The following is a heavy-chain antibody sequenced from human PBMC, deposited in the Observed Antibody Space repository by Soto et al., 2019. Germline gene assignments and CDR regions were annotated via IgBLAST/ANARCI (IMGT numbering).Heavy chain of an antibody. V-gene: IGHV4-59*08. CDR3: VRLSNEYRKSLDN. D-gene: IGHD3-3*02. Sequence: QLQLQESGPGLVRPSETLSLTCPVSGGSISGYYWSWLRQPPGKGLEWIAFIHYTGSSNSNPSLKSRVIISVDTSKNQFSLKLNSVTAADTAVYYCVRLSNEYRKSLDNWGQGTLVTVSS. J-gene: IGHJ4*02. CDR1: GGSISGYY. CDR2: IHYTGSS.